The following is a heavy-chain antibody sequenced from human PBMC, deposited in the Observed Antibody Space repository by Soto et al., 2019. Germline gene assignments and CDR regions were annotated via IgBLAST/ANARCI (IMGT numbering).Heavy chain of an antibody. CDR2: IYYSGST. CDR1: GGSISSSSCY. CDR3: ARHPRDHTYYDFWSGYYTWFDP. D-gene: IGHD3-3*01. V-gene: IGHV4-39*01. Sequence: SVTLSVSWTVAGGSISSSSCYWGWIRKPPGKGLEWIGSIYYSGSTYYNPSLKSRVTISVDTSKNQFSLKLSSVTAADTAVYYCARHPRDHTYYDFWSGYYTWFDPWGQGTLVTVSS. J-gene: IGHJ5*02.